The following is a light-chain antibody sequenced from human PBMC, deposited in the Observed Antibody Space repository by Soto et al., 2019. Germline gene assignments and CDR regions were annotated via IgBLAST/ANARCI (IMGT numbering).Light chain of an antibody. V-gene: IGLV2-14*01. Sequence: QSALTQPASVSGSPGQSITISCTGTSSDVGGYNYVSWYQQHPGKAPKLMIYDVSNRPSGVSNRFSGSKSGNTASLTISGLQAKDETDYYCSTYTSSSTRVFGGETKQTVL. J-gene: IGLJ2*01. CDR2: DVS. CDR3: STYTSSSTRV. CDR1: SSDVGGYNY.